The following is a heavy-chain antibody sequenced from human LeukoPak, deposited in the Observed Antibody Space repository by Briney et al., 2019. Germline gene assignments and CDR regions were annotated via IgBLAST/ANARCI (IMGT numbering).Heavy chain of an antibody. CDR1: GYTFTGYY. J-gene: IGHJ6*03. CDR3: ARVGPSGYYYYYMDV. CDR2: INPNSGDT. D-gene: IGHD3-10*01. Sequence: GASVTVSCKASGYTFTGYYMHWVRQAPGQGLEWMGWINPNSGDTNYAQKFQGRVTMTRDTSISTAYMELSRLRSDDTAVYYCARVGPSGYYYYYMDVWGKGTTVTVSS. V-gene: IGHV1-2*02.